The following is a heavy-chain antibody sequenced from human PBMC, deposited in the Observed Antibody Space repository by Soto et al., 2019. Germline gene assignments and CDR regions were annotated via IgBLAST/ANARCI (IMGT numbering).Heavy chain of an antibody. CDR3: ARATFYCSGGSCCVGGAAFDI. D-gene: IGHD2-15*01. CDR2: INAGNGNT. J-gene: IGHJ3*02. Sequence: ASVKVSCKASGYTFTSYAMHSGRPAPGQKLEWMGGINAGNGNTKYSQKFQGRVTITRGTAASTAYMELSSLRSEDTAVYYCARATFYCSGGSCCVGGAAFDIWCQGTMVT. CDR1: GYTFTSYA. V-gene: IGHV1-3*01.